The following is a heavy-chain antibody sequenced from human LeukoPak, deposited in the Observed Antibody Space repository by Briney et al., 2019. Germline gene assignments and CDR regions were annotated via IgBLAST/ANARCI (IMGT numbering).Heavy chain of an antibody. CDR2: INHSGST. CDR1: GGSFSGYY. Sequence: SETLSLTCAVYGGSFSGYYWSWIRQPPGKGLEWIGEINHSGSTNYNPSLKSRVTISVDTSKNQFSLKLSSVTAADTAVYYCARHVILYYDFWSGRSGPGAFDIWGQGTMVTVSS. V-gene: IGHV4-34*01. J-gene: IGHJ3*02. CDR3: ARHVILYYDFWSGRSGPGAFDI. D-gene: IGHD3-3*01.